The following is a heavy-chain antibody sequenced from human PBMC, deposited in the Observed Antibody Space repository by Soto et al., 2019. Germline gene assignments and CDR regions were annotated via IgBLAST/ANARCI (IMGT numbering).Heavy chain of an antibody. V-gene: IGHV3-74*01. CDR3: ARDFRSTIYGMDV. J-gene: IGHJ6*02. D-gene: IGHD2-2*01. CDR2: INSDGSST. CDR1: GFTFSSYW. Sequence: GGSLRLSCAASGFTFSSYWLYWVRQAPGKGLEWVSRINSDGSSTTYADTVKGRFTVSRDKAKNTYLQMNSLRAEDTGVYYCARDFRSTIYGMDVWGQGTTVTVSS.